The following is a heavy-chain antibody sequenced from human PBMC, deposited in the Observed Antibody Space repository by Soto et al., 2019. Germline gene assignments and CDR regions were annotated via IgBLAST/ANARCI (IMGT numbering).Heavy chain of an antibody. D-gene: IGHD6-13*01. CDR1: GGSISSGDYY. CDR3: ARARAAANWFAH. V-gene: IGHV4-30-4*01. Sequence: QVQLQESGPGLVKPSQTLSLTCTVSGGSISSGDYYWSWIRQPPGKGLEWIGYIYYSWSTYYNPSLRSRVTISVDTSKNQFSLKLSAVTAADTAVYYCARARAAANWFAHWGQGTLVTVSS. J-gene: IGHJ5*02. CDR2: IYYSWST.